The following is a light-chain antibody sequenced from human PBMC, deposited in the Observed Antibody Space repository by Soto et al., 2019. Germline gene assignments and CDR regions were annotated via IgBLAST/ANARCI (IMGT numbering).Light chain of an antibody. CDR3: QQYGSSRWT. CDR1: QSVSSSY. V-gene: IGKV3-20*01. J-gene: IGKJ1*01. CDR2: GAS. Sequence: EIVLTQSPGTLSLSPGERATLSCRASQSVSSSYLAWYQQNRGQAPRLLLYGASSRAPGIPDTFGGSGSGTDVTLTISRLEPADFAVYYYQQYGSSRWTFGQGTKVDIK.